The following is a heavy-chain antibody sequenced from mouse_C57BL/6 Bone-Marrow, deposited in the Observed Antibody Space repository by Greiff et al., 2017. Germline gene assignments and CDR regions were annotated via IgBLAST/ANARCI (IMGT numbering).Heavy chain of an antibody. Sequence: QVQLKQPGAELVMPGASVKLSCKASGYTFTSYWMHWVKQRPGQGLEWIGEIDPSDSYTNYNQKFKGKSTLTVDKSSSTAYMQLSSLTSEDSAVYYCRSSYDWYFDVWGTGTTVTVSS. CDR3: RSSYDWYFDV. J-gene: IGHJ1*03. CDR2: IDPSDSYT. V-gene: IGHV1-69*01. D-gene: IGHD1-1*01. CDR1: GYTFTSYW.